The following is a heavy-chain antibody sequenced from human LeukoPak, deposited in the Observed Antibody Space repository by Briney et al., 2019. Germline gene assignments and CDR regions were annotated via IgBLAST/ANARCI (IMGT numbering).Heavy chain of an antibody. CDR1: GFTFSSYA. J-gene: IGHJ4*02. D-gene: IGHD1-26*01. CDR2: ISGSGGST. V-gene: IGHV3-23*01. CDR3: AKWNSGSYFFDY. Sequence: GGSLRLSCAASGFTFSSYAMSWVRQAPGKGLEWVSAISGSGGSTYYADSVKGRFTISRDNSKNTLYLQMDSLRAEDTAVYYCAKWNSGSYFFDYWGQGTLVTVSS.